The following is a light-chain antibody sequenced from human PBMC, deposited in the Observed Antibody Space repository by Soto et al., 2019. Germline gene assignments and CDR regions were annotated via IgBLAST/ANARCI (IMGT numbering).Light chain of an antibody. CDR2: DVN. CDR1: RSDIGAYNF. V-gene: IGLV2-14*03. J-gene: IGLJ2*01. CDR3: TSWTTSTTMI. Sequence: QSALTQPASVSGSPGQSITISCTGTRSDIGAYNFVSWYQPHPGEVPKLILYDVNVRPSGVSNRFSGSKSGNTASLTISGRQAEDEADYYCTSWTTSTTMIFGGGTKVTVL.